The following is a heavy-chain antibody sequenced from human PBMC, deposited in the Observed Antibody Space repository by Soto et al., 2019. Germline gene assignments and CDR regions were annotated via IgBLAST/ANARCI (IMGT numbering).Heavy chain of an antibody. D-gene: IGHD2-15*01. CDR3: ARAGCDGGTCYTLVGLRYGMDV. Sequence: QVQLVESGGGVVQPGRSLRISCAASGFTFSNYAMYWVRQAPGKGLEWVAVISYDGNNKYYADSVKGRFTISRDNSKNTLYLQMNSLRAEDTAVYYCARAGCDGGTCYTLVGLRYGMDVWGQGTTVTVSS. V-gene: IGHV3-30-3*01. J-gene: IGHJ6*02. CDR1: GFTFSNYA. CDR2: ISYDGNNK.